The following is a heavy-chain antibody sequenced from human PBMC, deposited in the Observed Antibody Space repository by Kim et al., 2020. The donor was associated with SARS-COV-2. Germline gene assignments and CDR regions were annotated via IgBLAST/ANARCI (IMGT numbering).Heavy chain of an antibody. CDR3: ARPEQRFLEWLLYDAFDI. Sequence: ASVKVSCKASGYTFTSYAMNWVRQAPGQGLEWMGWINTNTGNPTYAQGFTGRFVFSLDTSVSTAYLQISSLKAEDTAVYYCARPEQRFLEWLLYDAFDIWGQGTMVTVSS. D-gene: IGHD3-3*01. J-gene: IGHJ3*02. CDR1: GYTFTSYA. V-gene: IGHV7-4-1*02. CDR2: INTNTGNP.